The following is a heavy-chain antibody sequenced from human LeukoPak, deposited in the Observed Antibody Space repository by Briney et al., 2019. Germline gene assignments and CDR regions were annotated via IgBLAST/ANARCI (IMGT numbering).Heavy chain of an antibody. CDR1: GDTFSSYA. D-gene: IGHD3-3*01. V-gene: IGHV1-69*01. J-gene: IGHJ6*03. CDR3: ARDQDDFWSGYYPPDYYYYYMDV. Sequence: ASVKVSCKASGDTFSSYAISWVRQAPGQGLEWMGGIIPIFGTANYAQKFQGRVTITADESTSTAYMELSSLRSEDTAVYYCARDQDDFWSGYYPPDYYYYYMDVWGKGTTVTVSS. CDR2: IIPIFGTA.